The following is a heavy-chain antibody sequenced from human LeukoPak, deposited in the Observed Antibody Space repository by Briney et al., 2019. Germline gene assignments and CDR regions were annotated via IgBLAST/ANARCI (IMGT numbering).Heavy chain of an antibody. V-gene: IGHV4-34*01. D-gene: IGHD2-15*01. Sequence: PLETLSLTCAVYGGSFSGYYWSWIRQPPGKGLEWIGEINHSGSTNYNPSLKSRVTISVDTSKNQFSLKLSSVTAADTAVYYCARGCSGGSCYPAHFDYWGQGTLVTVSS. CDR2: INHSGST. J-gene: IGHJ4*02. CDR1: GGSFSGYY. CDR3: ARGCSGGSCYPAHFDY.